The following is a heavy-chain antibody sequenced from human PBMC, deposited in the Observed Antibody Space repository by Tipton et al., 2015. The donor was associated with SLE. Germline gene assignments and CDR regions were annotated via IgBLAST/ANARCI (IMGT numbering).Heavy chain of an antibody. Sequence: TLSLTCTVSGGSISSSSYYWGWIRQPPGKGLEWIGSIYYSGSTYYNPSLKSRVTISVDTSKNQFSLKLSSVTAADTAVYYCARWRAYSGSYGDAFDIWGQGTMVTVSS. D-gene: IGHD1-26*01. CDR1: GGSISSSSYY. V-gene: IGHV4-39*07. CDR3: ARWRAYSGSYGDAFDI. J-gene: IGHJ3*02. CDR2: IYYSGST.